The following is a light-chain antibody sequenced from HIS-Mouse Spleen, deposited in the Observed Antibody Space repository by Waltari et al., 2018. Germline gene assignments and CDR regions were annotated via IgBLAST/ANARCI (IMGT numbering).Light chain of an antibody. CDR1: SSDVGGYNY. V-gene: IGLV2-14*03. Sequence: QSALTQPASVSGSPGQSINISCTGPSSDVGGYNYVSWYQQHPAKAPKLMIYDVSNRPSGVSNRFSGSKSGNTASLTISGLQAEDEADYYCSSYTSSSTLVVFGGGTKLTVL. CDR2: DVS. J-gene: IGLJ2*01. CDR3: SSYTSSSTLVV.